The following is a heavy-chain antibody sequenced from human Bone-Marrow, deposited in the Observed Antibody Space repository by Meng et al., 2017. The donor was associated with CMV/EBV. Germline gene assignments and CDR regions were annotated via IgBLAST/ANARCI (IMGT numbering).Heavy chain of an antibody. J-gene: IGHJ5*02. V-gene: IGHV4-31*02. CDR2: INNSGIT. Sequence: SGGSITSGAYYWSWIRQSPGRGLEWIGYINNSGITYYNPSLKSRVTISVDTSKNQFSLKLNSVTAADTAVYYCARDGDISYSHWFDPWGQGTLVTVSS. D-gene: IGHD2-21*01. CDR3: ARDGDISYSHWFDP. CDR1: GGSITSGAYY.